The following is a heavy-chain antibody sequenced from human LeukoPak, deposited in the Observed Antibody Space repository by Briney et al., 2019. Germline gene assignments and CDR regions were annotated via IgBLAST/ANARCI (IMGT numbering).Heavy chain of an antibody. D-gene: IGHD3-9*01. CDR3: ARVDDILTGYYYFDY. CDR1: GGSISSGDYY. J-gene: IGHJ4*02. Sequence: PSETLSLTCTVSGGSISSGDYYWSWIRQPPGKGLEWIGHIYYSGSTNYNPSLKSRVTISVDTSKNQFSLKLSSVTAADTAVYYCARVDDILTGYYYFDYWGQGTLVTVSS. CDR2: IYYSGST. V-gene: IGHV4-61*08.